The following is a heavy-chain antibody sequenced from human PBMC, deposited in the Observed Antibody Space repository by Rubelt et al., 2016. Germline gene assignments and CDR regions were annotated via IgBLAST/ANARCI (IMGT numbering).Heavy chain of an antibody. CDR2: IYYSGST. Sequence: QVQLQESGPGLVKPSETLSLTCTVSGGSISSYYWSWIRQPPGKGLEWIGYIYYSGSTNYNPSLKSRVTISVDTSKNQFSLKLSSVTAADTAVYYCARAGRWLQPYYFDYWGQGTLVTVSS. CDR1: GGSISSYY. D-gene: IGHD5-24*01. CDR3: ARAGRWLQPYYFDY. V-gene: IGHV4-59*01. J-gene: IGHJ4*02.